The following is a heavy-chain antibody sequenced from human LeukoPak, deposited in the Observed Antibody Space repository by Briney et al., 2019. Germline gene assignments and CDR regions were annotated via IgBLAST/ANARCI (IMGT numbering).Heavy chain of an antibody. D-gene: IGHD3-22*01. V-gene: IGHV2-5*01. CDR2: IYWNDDK. J-gene: IGHJ4*02. CDR3: ARAYYYDSSGYLFDY. CDR1: GFSLRTSGVG. Sequence: SGPTLVKPTQTLTLTCTFSGFSLRTSGVGVGWIRQPPGKALEWLALIYWNDDKRDSPSLKSRLAITKDTSKNQVVLTMTNMDPVDTATYYCARAYYYDSSGYLFDYWGQGTLVTVSS.